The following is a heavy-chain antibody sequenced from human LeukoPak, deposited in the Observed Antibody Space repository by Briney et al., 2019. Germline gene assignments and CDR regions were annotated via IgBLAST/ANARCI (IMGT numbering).Heavy chain of an antibody. D-gene: IGHD1-26*01. CDR2: INPRSGGT. Sequence: ASVKVSCKASGYTFTGYYMHWVRQAPGQGLEWVGWINPRSGGTDYAQRFQGRVSMTTDASIATAYMELSRLTSDDTAIYYCARGTIGSYSSVHDWGQGTLLIVSS. J-gene: IGHJ1*01. CDR3: ARGTIGSYSSVHD. V-gene: IGHV1-2*02. CDR1: GYTFTGYY.